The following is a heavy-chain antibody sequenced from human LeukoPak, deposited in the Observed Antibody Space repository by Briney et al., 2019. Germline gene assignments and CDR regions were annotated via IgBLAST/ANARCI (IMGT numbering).Heavy chain of an antibody. D-gene: IGHD5-12*01. V-gene: IGHV3-11*01. Sequence: GGSLRLSCAASGFTFSDYYMRWVRQAPGKGLEWVSYISSSGSTIYYADSAKGRFTISRDNAKNSLYLQMNSLRAEDTAVYYCARDQGVATRYYFYYGMDVWGQGTTVTVSS. CDR2: ISSSGSTI. J-gene: IGHJ6*02. CDR3: ARDQGVATRYYFYYGMDV. CDR1: GFTFSDYY.